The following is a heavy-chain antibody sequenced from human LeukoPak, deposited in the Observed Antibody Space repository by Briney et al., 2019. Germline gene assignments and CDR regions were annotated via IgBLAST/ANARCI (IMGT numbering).Heavy chain of an antibody. CDR1: GFTFSSYG. J-gene: IGHJ4*02. D-gene: IGHD3-9*01. V-gene: IGHV3-23*01. Sequence: PGGSLRLTCAASGFTFSSYGMSWVRQAPGKGLEWVSAINGGGDSTYYADSVKGRFTISRDNSKNTLYLHMNSLRAEDTAVYYCAKGVLTGYYMGDFWGQGTLVTVSS. CDR3: AKGVLTGYYMGDF. CDR2: INGGGDST.